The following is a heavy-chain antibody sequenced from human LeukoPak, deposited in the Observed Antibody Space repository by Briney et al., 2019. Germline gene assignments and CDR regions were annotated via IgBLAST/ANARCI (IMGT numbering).Heavy chain of an antibody. CDR1: GCTFTSYG. CDR2: ISAYNGNT. Sequence: ASVKVSCKDSGCTFTSYGISWVRQAPGQGLEWMGWISAYNGNTNYAQKLQGRVTMTTDTSTSTAYMELRSLRSDDTAVYYCARGPYCIGGTCYSQYFDYWGQGTLVTVSS. J-gene: IGHJ4*02. CDR3: ARGPYCIGGTCYSQYFDY. D-gene: IGHD2-15*01. V-gene: IGHV1-18*01.